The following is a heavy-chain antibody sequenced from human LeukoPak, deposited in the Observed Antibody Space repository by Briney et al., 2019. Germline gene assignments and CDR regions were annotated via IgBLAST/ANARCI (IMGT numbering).Heavy chain of an antibody. CDR2: LHADGVEQ. J-gene: IGHJ1*01. V-gene: IGHV3-7*01. CDR3: ARAPYYYDSSGHPAGAAEYFQH. CDR1: GFSLSRYW. Sequence: SGGSLRLSCAPCGFSLSRYWMTWVRQAPGKGLEWVARLHADGVEQNYVDTVTGRFTMPRDNAKNSLDLQMNSLRVEDTAVYYCARAPYYYDSSGHPAGAAEYFQHWGQGTLVTVSS. D-gene: IGHD3-22*01.